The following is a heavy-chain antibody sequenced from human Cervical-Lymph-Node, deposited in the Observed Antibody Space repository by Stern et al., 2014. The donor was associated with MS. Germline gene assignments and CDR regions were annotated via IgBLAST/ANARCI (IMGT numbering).Heavy chain of an antibody. J-gene: IGHJ4*02. V-gene: IGHV3-30*09. CDR1: GFSFSTYA. D-gene: IGHD6-19*01. CDR2: ISFDGNKN. CDR3: ARGYSRGWLFLLDY. Sequence: VQLVESGGGVVQPGRSLRLSCAATGFSFSTYAIHWVRQTPGKGLEWVAGISFDGNKNYYADSVKGRFAISRDNSKNTMYLQMSTLTDDDTAVYYCARGYSRGWLFLLDYWGQGTRVIVSS.